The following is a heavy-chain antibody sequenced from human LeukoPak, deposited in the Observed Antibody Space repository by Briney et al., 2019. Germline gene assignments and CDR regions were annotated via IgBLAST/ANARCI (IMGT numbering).Heavy chain of an antibody. CDR1: GFIFSSYG. Sequence: GGSLRLSCVAPGFIFSSYGMHWVRQAPGKGLEWVAFIRYDGSNKYYADSVKGRFTISRDNSKNTLYLQMNSLRPEDTAMYYCAKSGYDSSGYYPDYWGQGTLVTVSS. D-gene: IGHD3-22*01. CDR3: AKSGYDSSGYYPDY. J-gene: IGHJ4*02. V-gene: IGHV3-30*02. CDR2: IRYDGSNK.